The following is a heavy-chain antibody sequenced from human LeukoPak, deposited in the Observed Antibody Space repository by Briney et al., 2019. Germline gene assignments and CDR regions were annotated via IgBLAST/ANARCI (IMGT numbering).Heavy chain of an antibody. V-gene: IGHV1-69*05. CDR3: AREPSAITLKRAQGENYFDY. Sequence: SVKVSCKASGGTFSSYAISWVRQAPGQGLEWMGRIIPLFGTANYAQKFQGRVTITTDESTSTAYMELSSLRSEDTAVYYCAREPSAITLKRAQGENYFDYWGQGTLVTVSS. D-gene: IGHD5-12*01. CDR2: IIPLFGTA. CDR1: GGTFSSYA. J-gene: IGHJ4*02.